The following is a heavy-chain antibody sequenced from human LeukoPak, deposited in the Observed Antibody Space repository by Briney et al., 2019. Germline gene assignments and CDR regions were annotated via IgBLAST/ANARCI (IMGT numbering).Heavy chain of an antibody. CDR1: GGSISSYY. D-gene: IGHD4-11*01. V-gene: IGHV4-4*07. CDR2: TYSSGST. CDR3: ARGGLGGITAYSNYLFDY. J-gene: IGHJ4*02. Sequence: SETLSLTCTVSGGSISSYYWSWIRQPAGKGLEWIGRTYSSGSTNYNPSLKSRVTMSVDTSKNQFSLKLSSVTAADTAVYYCARGGLGGITAYSNYLFDYWGQGTLVTVSS.